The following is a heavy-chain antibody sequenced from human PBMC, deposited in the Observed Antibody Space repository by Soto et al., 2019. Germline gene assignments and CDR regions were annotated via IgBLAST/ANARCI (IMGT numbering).Heavy chain of an antibody. J-gene: IGHJ4*02. CDR2: IKQDGSEK. Sequence: EVQLVESGGGLVQPGGSLRLSCAASGFTFSSYWMSWVRQAPGKGLEWVANIKQDGSEKYYVDSVKGRFTISRDNAKNSPYLQMNSLRAEDTAVYYCAREKRGWQLGYWGQGTLVTVSS. CDR3: AREKRGWQLGY. CDR1: GFTFSSYW. D-gene: IGHD6-6*01. V-gene: IGHV3-7*01.